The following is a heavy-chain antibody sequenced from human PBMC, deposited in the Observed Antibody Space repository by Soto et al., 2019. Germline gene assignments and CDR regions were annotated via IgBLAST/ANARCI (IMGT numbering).Heavy chain of an antibody. Sequence: WETLSLTCSVSGASINNYYWSWIRQPPGKGLEWIGYVYYTGSTSTKYNPSLQSRVAMSVDSSKNQFSLKLTSMTAADTAIYYCAKYRRTDAEGYRLDFWGPGTLVTVSS. CDR3: AKYRRTDAEGYRLDF. V-gene: IGHV4-59*01. J-gene: IGHJ4*02. CDR2: VYYTGSTST. CDR1: GASINNYY. D-gene: IGHD5-12*01.